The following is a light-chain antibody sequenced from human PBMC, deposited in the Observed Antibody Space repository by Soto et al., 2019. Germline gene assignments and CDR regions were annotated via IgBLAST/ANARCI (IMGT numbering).Light chain of an antibody. J-gene: IGKJ1*01. Sequence: EIVLTQSPGTLSLSPGERATLSCRASQRFSSSQLAWYQQKPGQAPTLVIYDASTRATGIPDRFSGSGSGTDFTLTISRLEPEDFAVYHCHVYGSSPPWTFGQGTKVEIK. CDR1: QRFSSSQ. V-gene: IGKV3-20*01. CDR2: DAS. CDR3: HVYGSSPPWT.